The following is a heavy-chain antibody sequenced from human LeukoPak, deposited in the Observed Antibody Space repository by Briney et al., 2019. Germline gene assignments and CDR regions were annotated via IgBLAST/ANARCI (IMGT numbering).Heavy chain of an antibody. J-gene: IGHJ4*02. CDR2: ISAYNGNT. CDR3: ARIVRGSGSYYFDY. Sequence: ASVKVSCKASGYTFTSYGISWVRQAPGQGLEWMGWISAYNGNTNYAQKLQGRVTMTTDTSTSTAYMELRSLRTDDTAVYYCARIVRGSGSYYFDYWGQGTLVTVSS. V-gene: IGHV1-18*01. CDR1: GYTFTSYG. D-gene: IGHD3-10*01.